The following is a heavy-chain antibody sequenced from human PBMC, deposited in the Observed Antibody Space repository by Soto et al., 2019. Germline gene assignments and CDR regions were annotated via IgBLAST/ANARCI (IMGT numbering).Heavy chain of an antibody. V-gene: IGHV1-18*01. J-gene: IGHJ4*02. CDR2: ISAYNGNT. Sequence: ASWKVSCKASGYTFNSYGITWVRKAPGLGLEWMGWISAYNGNTNYGQKFQGRVTRTTDTSTSTPYMEFSCHRSEDTTPYFCARELGSGLSARGAGFKSWGQGNMVT. CDR1: GYTFNSYG. D-gene: IGHD3-10*01. CDR3: ARELGSGLSARGAGFKS.